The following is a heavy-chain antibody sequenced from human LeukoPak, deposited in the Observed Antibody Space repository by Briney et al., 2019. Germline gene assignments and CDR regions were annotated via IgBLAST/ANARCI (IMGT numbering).Heavy chain of an antibody. Sequence: SETLSLTCAVSGYSISSGYYWGWIRQPPGKGLEWIGSIYHSGSTYYNPSLKSRVTISVDTSKNQFFLKLSSVTAADTAVYYCARHNIVVVPAAIRGNWFDPWGQGTLVTVSS. CDR1: GYSISSGYY. V-gene: IGHV4-38-2*01. CDR3: ARHNIVVVPAAIRGNWFDP. CDR2: IYHSGST. J-gene: IGHJ5*02. D-gene: IGHD2-2*02.